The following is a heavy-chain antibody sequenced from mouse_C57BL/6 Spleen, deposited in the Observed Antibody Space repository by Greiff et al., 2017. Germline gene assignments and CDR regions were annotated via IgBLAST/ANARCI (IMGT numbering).Heavy chain of an antibody. CDR1: GFSFNTYA. D-gene: IGHD2-5*01. Sequence: DVKLVESGGGLVQPKGSLKLSCAASGFSFNTYAMNWVRQAPGKGLEWVARIRSKSNNYATYYADSVKDRFTISRDDSESMLYLQMNNLKTEDTAMYYCVRQDSNYERVGYFDVWGTGTTVTVSS. CDR2: IRSKSNNYAT. V-gene: IGHV10-1*01. J-gene: IGHJ1*03. CDR3: VRQDSNYERVGYFDV.